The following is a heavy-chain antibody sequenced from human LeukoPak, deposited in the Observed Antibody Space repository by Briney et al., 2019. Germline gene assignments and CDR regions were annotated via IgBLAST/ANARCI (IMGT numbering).Heavy chain of an antibody. Sequence: SETLSLTCTVSGGSISSYYWSWLRQPPGKGLEWIGYIYYSGSTNYNPSLKSRVTISVDTSKNQFSLKLSSVTAADTAVYYCARLRGDYDFWSGYFYYFDYWGQGTLVTVSS. J-gene: IGHJ4*02. CDR3: ARLRGDYDFWSGYFYYFDY. CDR1: GGSISSYY. D-gene: IGHD3-3*01. V-gene: IGHV4-59*01. CDR2: IYYSGST.